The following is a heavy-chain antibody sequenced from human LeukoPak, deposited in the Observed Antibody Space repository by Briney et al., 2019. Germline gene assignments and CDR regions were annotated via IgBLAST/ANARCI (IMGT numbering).Heavy chain of an antibody. Sequence: GGSLRLSCAASGFTFSSYAMSWVRQAPGKGLEWVSVIYSGGSTYYADSVKGRFTISRDNSKNTLYLQMNSLRAEDTAVYYCARSSSWAKKFDFDYWGQGTLVTVSS. CDR3: ARSSSWAKKFDFDY. CDR1: GFTFSSYA. D-gene: IGHD6-13*01. J-gene: IGHJ4*02. CDR2: IYSGGST. V-gene: IGHV3-53*01.